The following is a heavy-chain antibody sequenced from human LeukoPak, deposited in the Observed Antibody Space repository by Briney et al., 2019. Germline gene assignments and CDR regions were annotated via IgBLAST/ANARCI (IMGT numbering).Heavy chain of an antibody. J-gene: IGHJ3*02. D-gene: IGHD2-2*01. CDR1: GYTFSIYY. Sequence: ASVKVSCKASGYTFSIYYRLWVRQTPGQGLEWMGIINPRSGTTTYAQKFQGRVTMTRDTSTSTVYMEMSILRSEDTAVYYCARERTTLGYCESTTCTIGNTFDIWDQGTTVTVSS. CDR3: ARERTTLGYCESTTCTIGNTFDI. CDR2: INPRSGTT. V-gene: IGHV1-46*01.